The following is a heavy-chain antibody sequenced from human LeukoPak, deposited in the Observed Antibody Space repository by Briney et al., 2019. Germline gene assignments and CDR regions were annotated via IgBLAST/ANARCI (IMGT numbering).Heavy chain of an antibody. Sequence: SETLSLTCTVSGGSISSGSYSWSWIRQPPGKGLEWIGYIYHSGSTYYNPSLKSRVTISVDRSKNQFSLKLSSVTAADTAVYYCGGGVVAATRFNTAMAIDYWGQGTLVTVSS. CDR3: GGGVVAATRFNTAMAIDY. J-gene: IGHJ4*02. D-gene: IGHD2-15*01. CDR2: IYHSGST. CDR1: GGSISSGSYS. V-gene: IGHV4-30-2*01.